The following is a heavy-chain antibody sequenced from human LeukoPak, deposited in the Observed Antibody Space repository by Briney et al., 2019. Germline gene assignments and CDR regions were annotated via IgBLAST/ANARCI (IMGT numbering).Heavy chain of an antibody. V-gene: IGHV3-21*01. Sequence: GGSLRLSCAASGFTFSSYSMNWVRQAPGKGLEWVSSISSSSYIYYADSVKGRFTISRDNAKNSLYLQMNSLRAEDTAVYYCARDLFGVVADYYFDYWGQGTLVTVSS. CDR3: ARDLFGVVADYYFDY. D-gene: IGHD2-15*01. CDR2: ISSSSYI. J-gene: IGHJ4*02. CDR1: GFTFSSYS.